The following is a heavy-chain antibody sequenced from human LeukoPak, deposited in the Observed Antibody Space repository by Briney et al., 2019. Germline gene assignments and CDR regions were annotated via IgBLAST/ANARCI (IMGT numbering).Heavy chain of an antibody. J-gene: IGHJ4*02. D-gene: IGHD5-18*01. Sequence: GASVKISCKASGYTFTDYYMHWVQQAPGKGLEWMGRVDPEDGETIYAEKFQGRVTITADTSTDTAYMELSSLRSEDTAVYYCARDGTDGLRAPSDYWGQGTLVTVSS. V-gene: IGHV1-69-2*01. CDR3: ARDGTDGLRAPSDY. CDR2: VDPEDGET. CDR1: GYTFTDYY.